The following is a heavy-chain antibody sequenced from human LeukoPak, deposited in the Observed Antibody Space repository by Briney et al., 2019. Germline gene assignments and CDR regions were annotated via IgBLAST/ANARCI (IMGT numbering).Heavy chain of an antibody. D-gene: IGHD3-22*01. V-gene: IGHV3-48*01. CDR3: ARGSTYYDSTGQVPFDY. CDR1: GFTFSSYS. J-gene: IGHJ4*02. Sequence: PGGSLRLSCAASGFTFSSYSMNWVRQAPGKGLEWISYITTSGGAKNYADSVKGRFTISRDNAKNSLYLQMNSLRAEDTAVYYCARGSTYYDSTGQVPFDYWGQGTLVTVSS. CDR2: ITTSGGAK.